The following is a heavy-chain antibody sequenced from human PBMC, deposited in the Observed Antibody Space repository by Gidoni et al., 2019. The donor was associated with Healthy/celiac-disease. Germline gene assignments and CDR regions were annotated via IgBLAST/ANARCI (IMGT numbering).Heavy chain of an antibody. CDR2: IIPSFGTA. Sequence: QVQLVQSGSEVKKPGSSVKVSCKSSVGTFSSYAISWVRQAPGQGLEWMGGIIPSFGTANYAQKFQGRVTITADESTSTAYMELSSLRSEDTAVYDCVYSYGRGWFDPWGQGTLVTVSS. V-gene: IGHV1-69*01. D-gene: IGHD5-18*01. CDR1: VGTFSSYA. CDR3: VYSYGRGWFDP. J-gene: IGHJ5*02.